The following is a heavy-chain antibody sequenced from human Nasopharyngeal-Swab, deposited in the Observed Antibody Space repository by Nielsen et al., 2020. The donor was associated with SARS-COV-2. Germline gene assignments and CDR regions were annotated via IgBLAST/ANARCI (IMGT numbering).Heavy chain of an antibody. J-gene: IGHJ6*02. CDR1: GFTFSSYA. CDR3: AKDQLGYSYGTLYGMDV. Sequence: GESLKISCAASGFTFSSYAMSWVRQAPGKGLEWVSAISGSGGSTYYADSVKGRFTISRDNSKNMLYLQMNSLRAEDTAVYYCAKDQLGYSYGTLYGMDVWGQGTTVTVSS. CDR2: ISGSGGST. D-gene: IGHD5-18*01. V-gene: IGHV3-23*01.